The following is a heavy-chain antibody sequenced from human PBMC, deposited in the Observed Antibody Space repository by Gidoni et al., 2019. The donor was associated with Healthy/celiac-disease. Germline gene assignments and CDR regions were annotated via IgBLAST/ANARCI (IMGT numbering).Heavy chain of an antibody. CDR1: GGSFSGYY. D-gene: IGHD2-15*01. Sequence: QMQLQQWGAGLLKPSQTLSLTCAVYGGSFSGYYWSWIRQPPGKGLEWIGEINHSGSTNYNPSLKSRVTISVDTSKNQFSLKMSSVTAADTAVYYCARKGYCSGGSCYRWARHAFDIWGQGTMVTVSS. CDR3: ARKGYCSGGSCYRWARHAFDI. J-gene: IGHJ3*02. CDR2: INHSGST. V-gene: IGHV4-34*01.